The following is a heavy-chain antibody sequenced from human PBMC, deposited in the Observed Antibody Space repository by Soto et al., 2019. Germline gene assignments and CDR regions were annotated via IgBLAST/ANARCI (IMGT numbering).Heavy chain of an antibody. CDR1: GGSISSGSYY. CDR2: TYYTGTT. Sequence: QLQLQESGPGPVKPSETLSLTCTVSGGSISSGSYYWGWIRQPPGKGLEWIGSTYYTGTTYQNPSLKSRVTISVATSKNQFSLRLSSVTAADTAVYYCARGPRCSSPNCLPGYFDYWGQGTLVTVSS. V-gene: IGHV4-39*01. D-gene: IGHD2-2*01. J-gene: IGHJ4*02. CDR3: ARGPRCSSPNCLPGYFDY.